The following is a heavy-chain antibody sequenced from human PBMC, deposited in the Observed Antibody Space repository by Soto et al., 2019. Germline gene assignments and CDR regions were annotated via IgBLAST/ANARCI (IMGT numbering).Heavy chain of an antibody. CDR3: ASPGYSSSWYAFDI. CDR1: GYTFTSYY. V-gene: IGHV1-46*01. Sequence: ASVQVSCKASGYTFTSYYMHWVRQAPGQGLELMGLMNLSGGSTGYAQKFQVRVTMTRNTSISTVYMELSSLRSEDTAVYYCASPGYSSSWYAFDIWGQGTMVTVSS. CDR2: MNLSGGST. D-gene: IGHD6-13*01. J-gene: IGHJ3*02.